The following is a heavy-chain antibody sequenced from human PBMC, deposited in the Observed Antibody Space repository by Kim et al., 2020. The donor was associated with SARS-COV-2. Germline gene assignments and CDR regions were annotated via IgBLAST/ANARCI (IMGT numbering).Heavy chain of an antibody. Sequence: GGSLRLSCAASGFTFSNAWMSWVRQAPGKWLEWVGRIKSKTDGGTTDYAAPVKGRFTISRDDSKNTLYLQMNSLKTEDTAVYYCTTVDIVVVVAAGYYGMDVWGQGTTVTVSS. CDR2: IKSKTDGGTT. V-gene: IGHV3-15*01. CDR3: TTVDIVVVVAAGYYGMDV. J-gene: IGHJ6*02. CDR1: GFTFSNAW. D-gene: IGHD2-15*01.